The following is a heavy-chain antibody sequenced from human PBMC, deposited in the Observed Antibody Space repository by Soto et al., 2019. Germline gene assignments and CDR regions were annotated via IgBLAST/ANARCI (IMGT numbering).Heavy chain of an antibody. Sequence: QVQLQQWGAGLLKPSETLSLTCAVYGGFVSSGSYYWSWIRQPPGKGLEWIGEMRHSGGTNLNPSLKSRVTISGATSKNQFSLKMSSVTAADTALYYCARVERGTATTVVDAFDIWGPGTMVTVSS. D-gene: IGHD1-1*01. CDR2: MRHSGGT. V-gene: IGHV4-34*01. J-gene: IGHJ3*02. CDR1: GGFVSSGSYY. CDR3: ARVERGTATTVVDAFDI.